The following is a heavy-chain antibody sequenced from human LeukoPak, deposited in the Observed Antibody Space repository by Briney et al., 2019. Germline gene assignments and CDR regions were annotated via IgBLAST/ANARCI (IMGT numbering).Heavy chain of an antibody. J-gene: IGHJ4*02. V-gene: IGHV3-74*01. CDR3: ARDVGNFGY. CDR2: INSDGIST. CDR1: GFTFSNYW. Sequence: PGGSLRPSCAASGFTFSNYWMHWVRQAPGKGLVWVSRINSDGISTGYADSVKGRFTVSRDNAKKTLYLQMNSLRAEDTAVYYCARDVGNFGYWGQGTLVTVSS.